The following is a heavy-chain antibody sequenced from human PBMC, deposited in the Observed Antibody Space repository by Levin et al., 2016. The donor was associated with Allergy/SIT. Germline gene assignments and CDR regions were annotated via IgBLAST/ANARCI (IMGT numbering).Heavy chain of an antibody. CDR3: AKGSHCSSTSCYDAFDI. CDR2: ISGSGGST. J-gene: IGHJ3*02. D-gene: IGHD2-2*01. Sequence: WIRQPPGKGLEWVSAISGSGGSTYYADSVKGRFTISRDNSKNTLYLQMNSLRAEDTAVYYCAKGSHCSSTSCYDAFDIWGQGTMVTVSS. V-gene: IGHV3-23*01.